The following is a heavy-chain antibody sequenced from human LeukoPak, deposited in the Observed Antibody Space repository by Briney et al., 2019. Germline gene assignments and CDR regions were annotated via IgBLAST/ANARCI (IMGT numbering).Heavy chain of an antibody. J-gene: IGHJ4*02. CDR3: ARGRDEVGAPTYFFDY. V-gene: IGHV6-1*01. Sequence: SQTLSLTCAISGDSVSSNSAAWNWIRQSPSRGLEWLGRTYHRSKWYNDYAESLKSRITINPDTSKNQFFLQLNSVTPGDTAMYYCARGRDEVGAPTYFFDYWGQGTLVTVSS. CDR2: TYHRSKWYN. D-gene: IGHD1-26*01. CDR1: GDSVSSNSAA.